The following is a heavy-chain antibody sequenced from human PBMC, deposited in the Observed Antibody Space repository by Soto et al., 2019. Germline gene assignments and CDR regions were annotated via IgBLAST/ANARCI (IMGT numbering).Heavy chain of an antibody. CDR2: THNSGSP. CDR3: ARGSTTEKVDS. J-gene: IGHJ4*02. Sequence: QVQLQESGPGLFRPSQTLSLTCSVSGASIHTAGYFCSWIRQSPEKGLGWIGHTHNSGSPDNNPSLRSRVNISADTSMNQFSLALTSVTAADTAIYYCARGSTTEKVDSWGQVILVTVSS. V-gene: IGHV4-30-4*01. CDR1: GASIHTAGYF.